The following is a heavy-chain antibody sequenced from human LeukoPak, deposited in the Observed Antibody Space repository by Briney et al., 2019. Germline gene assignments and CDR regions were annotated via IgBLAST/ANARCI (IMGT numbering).Heavy chain of an antibody. CDR2: IYGDGSFT. V-gene: IGHV3-74*01. Sequence: GGSLRLSCAASGFTFSNFWMHWVRQAPGKGLVWVALIYGDGSFTRYADSVKGRFTISRDNAKNSLYLQMNSLRDEDTAVYYCARSPGGYHTDYWGQGTLVTVSS. CDR1: GFTFSNFW. D-gene: IGHD2-2*01. CDR3: ARSPGGYHTDY. J-gene: IGHJ4*02.